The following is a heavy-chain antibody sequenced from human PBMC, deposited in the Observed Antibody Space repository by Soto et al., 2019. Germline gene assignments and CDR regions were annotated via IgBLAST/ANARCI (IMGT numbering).Heavy chain of an antibody. Sequence: QLQLQESGPGLVKPSETLSLTCTVSGGSISSSSYYWGWIRQPPGKGLEWIGSIYYSGSTYYNPSLKSRVTISVDTSKNQFSLKLSSVAAADTAVYYCASVSPLDILTGGTYYYYYGMDVWGQGTTVTVSS. J-gene: IGHJ6*02. CDR3: ASVSPLDILTGGTYYYYYGMDV. V-gene: IGHV4-39*01. CDR2: IYYSGST. CDR1: GGSISSSSYY. D-gene: IGHD3-9*01.